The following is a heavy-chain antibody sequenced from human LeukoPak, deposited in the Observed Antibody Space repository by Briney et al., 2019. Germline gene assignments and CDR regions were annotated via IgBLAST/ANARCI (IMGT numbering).Heavy chain of an antibody. CDR3: AKDHGGSSDY. Sequence: PGGSLRLSCAASGFTVSSNYMSWGRQAPGKGLEWVSVIYSGGSIYYADSVKGRCTISRDNSKNTLYLQMHSLRAEDTAVYYCAKDHGGSSDYWGQGTLVTVSS. D-gene: IGHD1-26*01. J-gene: IGHJ4*02. CDR2: IYSGGSI. CDR1: GFTVSSNY. V-gene: IGHV3-66*01.